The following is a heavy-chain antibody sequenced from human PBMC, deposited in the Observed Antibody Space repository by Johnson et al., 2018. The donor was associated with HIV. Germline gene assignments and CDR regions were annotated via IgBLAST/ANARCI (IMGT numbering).Heavy chain of an antibody. J-gene: IGHJ3*02. CDR3: ARGTIIMFRGVIGFDI. CDR1: GFTVSTYH. Sequence: VQLVESGGGLIQPGESLRLYCAASGFTVSTYHMSWVRQAPGKGLEWVSVIYDGGRTYYGDSVKGRFTISGDTSKNTLHLEMNSLRAEDTAMYYCARGTIIMFRGVIGFDIWGQGTMVTVSS. CDR2: IYDGGRT. D-gene: IGHD3-10*01. V-gene: IGHV3-53*01.